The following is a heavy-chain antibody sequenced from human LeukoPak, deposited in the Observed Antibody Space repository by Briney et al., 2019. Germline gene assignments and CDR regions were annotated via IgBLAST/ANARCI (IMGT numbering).Heavy chain of an antibody. CDR1: GFTLSDSA. J-gene: IGHJ4*02. D-gene: IGHD1-26*01. CDR3: ARDIELSC. V-gene: IGHV3-23*01. Sequence: PGGSLRLSCEASGFTLSDSAMSWVRQASGRGLEWVSLISVSGGNSYYADSVKGRFTVSRDSSKNTLHLQMNSLRAEDTAVYYCARDIELSCWGQGTLVTVSS. CDR2: ISVSGGNS.